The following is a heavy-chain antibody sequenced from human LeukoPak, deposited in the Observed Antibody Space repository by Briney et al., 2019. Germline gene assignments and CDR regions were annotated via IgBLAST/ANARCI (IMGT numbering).Heavy chain of an antibody. V-gene: IGHV1-2*02. J-gene: IGHJ5*02. CDR3: ARGSIEVAEDWFDP. Sequence: ASVKVSCKASGYTFTSYYVHWVRQAPGQGLEWMGWINPNSGGTNYAQKFQGRVTMTRDTSISTAYMELSRLRSDDTAVYYCARGSIEVAEDWFDPWGQGTLVTVSS. CDR2: INPNSGGT. D-gene: IGHD6-19*01. CDR1: GYTFTSYY.